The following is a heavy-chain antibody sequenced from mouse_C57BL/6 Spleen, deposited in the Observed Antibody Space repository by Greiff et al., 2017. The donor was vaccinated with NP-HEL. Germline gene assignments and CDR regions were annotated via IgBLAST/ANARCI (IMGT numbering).Heavy chain of an antibody. CDR1: GYTFTSYW. CDR2: IDPSDSYT. J-gene: IGHJ2*01. CDR3: ARKPVGFGY. Sequence: QVQLQQPGAELVKPGASVKLSCKASGYTFTSYWMQWVKQRPGQGLEWIGEIDPSDSYTNYNQKFKGKATLTVDPSPSTAYMQLSSLTSEDSAVYYCARKPVGFGYWGQGTTLTVSS. D-gene: IGHD1-3*01. V-gene: IGHV1-50*01.